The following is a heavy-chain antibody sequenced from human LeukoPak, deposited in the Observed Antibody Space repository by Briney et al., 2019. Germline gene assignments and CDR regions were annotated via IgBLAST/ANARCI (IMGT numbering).Heavy chain of an antibody. Sequence: PSETLSLTCTVSGGSISSNSYYWGWIRQPPGKGLKWIGSIYYSGSTYYNPSLKSRVTISVDTSKNQFSLKLSSVTAADTAVYYCARDLRGYDIYYYYYYMDVWGKGTTVTISS. J-gene: IGHJ6*03. CDR3: ARDLRGYDIYYYYYYMDV. V-gene: IGHV4-39*07. D-gene: IGHD5-12*01. CDR2: IYYSGST. CDR1: GGSISSNSYY.